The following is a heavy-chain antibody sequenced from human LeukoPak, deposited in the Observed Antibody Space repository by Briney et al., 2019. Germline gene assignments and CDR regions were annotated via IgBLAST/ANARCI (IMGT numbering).Heavy chain of an antibody. V-gene: IGHV3-23*01. D-gene: IGHD4-17*01. Sequence: GGTLRLSCVASGFIFSNYGMSWVRQVPGKGLEWVSSVRVDGHTTFYADSVKGRFTISRDNSKNTLYLQMNSLRAEDTAVYYCVTAPYGDYYYYMDVWGKGTTVTISS. CDR3: VTAPYGDYYYYMDV. CDR2: VRVDGHTT. CDR1: GFIFSNYG. J-gene: IGHJ6*03.